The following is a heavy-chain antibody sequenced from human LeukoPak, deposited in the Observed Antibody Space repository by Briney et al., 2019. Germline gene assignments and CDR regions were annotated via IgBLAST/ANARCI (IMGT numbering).Heavy chain of an antibody. CDR3: AKVPQWSSFRFFDY. V-gene: IGHV3-23*01. D-gene: IGHD6-13*01. Sequence: GGSLRLSCAASGFTFSSFALYWVRQAPGKGLEWVSAISGSGSSTYYADSVKGRFTISRDNSKNTLYLQMNSLRAEDTAVYYCAKVPQWSSFRFFDYWGQGTLVTVSS. CDR1: GFTFSSFA. J-gene: IGHJ4*02. CDR2: ISGSGSST.